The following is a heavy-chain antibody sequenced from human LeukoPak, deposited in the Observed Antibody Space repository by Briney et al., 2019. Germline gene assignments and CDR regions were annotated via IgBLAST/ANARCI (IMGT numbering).Heavy chain of an antibody. D-gene: IGHD2-15*01. CDR2: ISGSGGST. J-gene: IGHJ5*02. CDR1: GFTFSSYA. V-gene: IGHV3-23*01. CDR3: AKASGTYCSGGSCVYSWFDP. Sequence: GGSLRLSCAASGFTFSSYAMSWVRQAPGKGLEWVSAISGSGGSTYYADSVKGRFTISRDNSKNTLYLQMNSLRAEDTAVYYCAKASGTYCSGGSCVYSWFDPWGQGTLVTVSS.